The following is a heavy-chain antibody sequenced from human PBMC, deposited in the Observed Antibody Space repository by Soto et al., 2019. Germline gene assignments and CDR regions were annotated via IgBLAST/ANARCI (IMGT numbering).Heavy chain of an antibody. J-gene: IGHJ6*02. CDR2: TYYRSKWYN. Sequence: SQTLSLTCVISGDSVSSNSAAWSWIRQSPSRGLEWLGRTYYRSKWYNDYAVSAKSRITINPDTSKNQFSLQLNSVTPEDTAVYYCARDGMGSSWWGDYYYYYGMDVWGQGTTVTVSS. D-gene: IGHD6-13*01. CDR3: ARDGMGSSWWGDYYYYYGMDV. V-gene: IGHV6-1*01. CDR1: GDSVSSNSAA.